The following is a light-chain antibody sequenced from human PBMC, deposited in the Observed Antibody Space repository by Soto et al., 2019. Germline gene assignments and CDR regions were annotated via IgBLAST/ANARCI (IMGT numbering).Light chain of an antibody. J-gene: IGKJ5*01. Sequence: DIQMTQSPSSLSASVGDRVTITCQASQDISNYLNWYQQKPGKAPKLLIFDAFSLETGVPSRFSGSGSGTDFTFTISSLQPEDIATYYCQQYGNLPITFGQGTRLGIK. V-gene: IGKV1-33*01. CDR1: QDISNY. CDR3: QQYGNLPIT. CDR2: DAF.